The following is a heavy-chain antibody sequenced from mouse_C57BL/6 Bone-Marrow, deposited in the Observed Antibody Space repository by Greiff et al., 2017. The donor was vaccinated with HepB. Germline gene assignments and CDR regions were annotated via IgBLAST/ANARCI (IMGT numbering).Heavy chain of an antibody. V-gene: IGHV1-50*01. CDR2: IDPSDSYT. CDR3: ARDYYGSSAWFAY. Sequence: QVQLQQPGAELVKPGASVKLSCKASGYTFTSYWMQWVKQRPGQGLEWIGEIDPSDSYTNYNQKFKGKATLTVDTSSSTAYMQLSSLTSADSAVYYCARDYYGSSAWFAYWGQGTLVTVSA. D-gene: IGHD1-1*01. CDR1: GYTFTSYW. J-gene: IGHJ3*01.